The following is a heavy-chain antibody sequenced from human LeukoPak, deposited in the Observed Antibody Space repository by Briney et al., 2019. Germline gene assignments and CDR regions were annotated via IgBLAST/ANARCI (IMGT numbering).Heavy chain of an antibody. J-gene: IGHJ4*02. D-gene: IGHD3-16*01. CDR3: TRRAGASAYYRHIDY. CDR2: VPDSGNST. V-gene: IGHV3-23*01. CDR1: GFTINNYA. Sequence: GGSLRLSCVASGFTINNYAIRWVRQAPGKGLEWVSSVPDSGNSTHYADSVKGRFTISRYNSKNTLYLHMNSLRVEDTAVYYCTRRAGASAYYRHIDYCGQGTLVTVSS.